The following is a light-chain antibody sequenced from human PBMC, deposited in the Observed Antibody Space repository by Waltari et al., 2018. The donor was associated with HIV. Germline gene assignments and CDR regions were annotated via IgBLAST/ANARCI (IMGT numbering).Light chain of an antibody. Sequence: QSALTQPRSVSGSPGQSVTIPCTGTSSDVGAYNYVSWYQQPPGKAPKLMIYDVNKRPSGVPDRLSGSKSGNTASLNISGLQAEDESDYYCCSYAGIWGVFGTGTKVTVL. CDR2: DVN. V-gene: IGLV2-11*01. CDR1: SSDVGAYNY. CDR3: CSYAGIWGV. J-gene: IGLJ1*01.